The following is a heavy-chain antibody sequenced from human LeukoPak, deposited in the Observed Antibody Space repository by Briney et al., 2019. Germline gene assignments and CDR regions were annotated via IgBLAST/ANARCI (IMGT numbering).Heavy chain of an antibody. CDR3: ARDRGTNWFDP. CDR1: GYTFTSYA. Sequence: ASVKVSCKASGYTFTSYAMHWVRQAPGQRLEWMGWSNADNGNTKCSQELQDRVTITRDTSPITVYMELSSLRSEDTAVYYCARDRGTNWFDPWGQGTLVTVSS. V-gene: IGHV1-3*02. J-gene: IGHJ5*02. CDR2: SNADNGNT. D-gene: IGHD3-10*01.